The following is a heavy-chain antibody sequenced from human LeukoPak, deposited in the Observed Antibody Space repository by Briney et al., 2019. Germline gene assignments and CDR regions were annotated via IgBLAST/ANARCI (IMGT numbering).Heavy chain of an antibody. CDR1: GFTFDDYA. CDR3: AKDRGDLYYFDY. J-gene: IGHJ4*02. Sequence: GGSLRLSCAASGFTFDDYAMHWARQAPGKGLEWVSGISWNSGSIGYADSVKGRFTISRDNAKNSLYLQMNSLRAEDTALYYCAKDRGDLYYFDYWGQGTLVTVSS. D-gene: IGHD7-27*01. V-gene: IGHV3-9*01. CDR2: ISWNSGSI.